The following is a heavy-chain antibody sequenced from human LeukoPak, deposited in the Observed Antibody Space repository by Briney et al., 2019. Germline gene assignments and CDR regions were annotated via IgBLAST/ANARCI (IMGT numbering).Heavy chain of an antibody. CDR1: GFTVSSNY. D-gene: IGHD3-10*01. CDR3: ARLWFGEEGGFDY. V-gene: IGHV3-53*01. J-gene: IGHJ4*02. Sequence: PGGSLRLSCAASGFTVSSNYMSWVRQAPGKGLEWVSVIYSGGRIYYADSVKGRFTISRDNSKSTLYLQMNSLRAEDTAVYYCARLWFGEEGGFDYWGQGTLVTVSS. CDR2: IYSGGRI.